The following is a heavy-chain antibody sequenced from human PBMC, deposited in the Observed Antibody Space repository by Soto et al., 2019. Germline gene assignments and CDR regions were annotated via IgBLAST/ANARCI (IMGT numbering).Heavy chain of an antibody. D-gene: IGHD6-19*01. CDR1: CGSLTGYY. Sequence: SETLSLTCVVYCGSLTGYYWSWIRQPPGRGLEWIGEINPTGSPKYNPSLMSRVTISVDTSKNQFSMKLSSVTAADTAVFYCARSREQWLVDAFDIWGQGTMVTVSS. J-gene: IGHJ3*02. CDR3: ARSREQWLVDAFDI. CDR2: INPTGSP. V-gene: IGHV4-34*01.